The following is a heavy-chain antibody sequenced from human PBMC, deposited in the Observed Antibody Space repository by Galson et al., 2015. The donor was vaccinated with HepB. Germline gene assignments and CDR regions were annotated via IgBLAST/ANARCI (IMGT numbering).Heavy chain of an antibody. J-gene: IGHJ4*02. CDR1: GYTFTQYG. Sequence: SVKVSCKASGYTFTQYGISWVRQAPGQGLEWMGWTSVFSGDTKYAQNLQGRVTMTTDPSTNTAYMDLRSLRSDDTAMYYCARDHVDSSLNYFDYWGQGTLVTVSS. CDR3: ARDHVDSSLNYFDY. CDR2: TSVFSGDT. D-gene: IGHD6-13*01. V-gene: IGHV1-18*01.